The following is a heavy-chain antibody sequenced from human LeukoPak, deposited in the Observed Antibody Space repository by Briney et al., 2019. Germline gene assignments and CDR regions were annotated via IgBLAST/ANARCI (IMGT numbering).Heavy chain of an antibody. CDR3: ARTYSSSSYSPFDY. CDR1: GFTFSSYA. V-gene: IGHV3-53*01. J-gene: IGHJ4*02. D-gene: IGHD6-13*01. CDR2: IYYGGST. Sequence: GRSLRLSCAASGFTFSSYAMHWVRQAPGKGLEWVSVIYYGGSTYYGDSVKGRFTISRDNSKNTIYLQMNSLRAEDTAVYYCARTYSSSSYSPFDYWGQGTLVTVSS.